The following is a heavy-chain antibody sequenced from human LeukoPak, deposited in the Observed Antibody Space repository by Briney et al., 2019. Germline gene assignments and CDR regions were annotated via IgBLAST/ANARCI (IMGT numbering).Heavy chain of an antibody. V-gene: IGHV1-2*02. CDR2: IKPNSGGT. Sequence: ASVKVPCKPSGYTFTGYYIHWVRQAPGQGLEWMGWIKPNSGGTNYTQKFQGRVTMTRDTSISTAYLDLSDLTSDDTAVYYCTRRLERRGAYFDYWGQGTLVTVSS. D-gene: IGHD1-1*01. CDR1: GYTFTGYY. J-gene: IGHJ4*02. CDR3: TRRLERRGAYFDY.